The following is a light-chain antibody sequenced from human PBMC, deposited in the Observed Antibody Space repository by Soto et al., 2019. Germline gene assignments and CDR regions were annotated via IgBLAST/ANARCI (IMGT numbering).Light chain of an antibody. V-gene: IGKV1-9*01. CDR1: QGISSY. CDR3: QQTHDLPRT. CDR2: AAS. J-gene: IGKJ1*01. Sequence: DIQLTQSPSFLSASVGDRVTITCRASQGISSYLAWYQQKPGKAPKLLIYAASTLQSGVPSRFSGSGSGTEFTLTISRLQPEDFGIYFCQQTHDLPRTFGLGTKVDIK.